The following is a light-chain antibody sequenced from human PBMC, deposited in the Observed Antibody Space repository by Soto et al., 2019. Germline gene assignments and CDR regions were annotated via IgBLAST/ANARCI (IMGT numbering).Light chain of an antibody. CDR1: SSDVGSYNL. Sequence: QSVLNQASSVSGSPGQSITISRTGTSSDVGSYNLVSWYQQHPGKAPKLMIYEVSKRPSGVSNRFSGSKSGNTASLTISGLQAEDEADYYCCSYAGSSTYVFGTGTKVTVL. V-gene: IGLV2-23*02. J-gene: IGLJ1*01. CDR3: CSYAGSSTYV. CDR2: EVS.